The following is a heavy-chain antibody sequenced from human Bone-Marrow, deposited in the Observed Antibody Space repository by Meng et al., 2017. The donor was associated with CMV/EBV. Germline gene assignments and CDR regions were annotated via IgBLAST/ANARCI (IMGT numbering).Heavy chain of an antibody. J-gene: IGHJ4*02. Sequence: ASVKVSCKASGYTFTGYYMHWVRQAPGQGLEWMGWINPNSGGTNYAQKFQGRVTMTTDTSTSTAYMELRSLRSDDTAVYYCARDVGVVPAAGFDYWGQGTLVTVSS. D-gene: IGHD2-2*01. CDR3: ARDVGVVPAAGFDY. V-gene: IGHV1-2*02. CDR1: GYTFTGYY. CDR2: INPNSGGT.